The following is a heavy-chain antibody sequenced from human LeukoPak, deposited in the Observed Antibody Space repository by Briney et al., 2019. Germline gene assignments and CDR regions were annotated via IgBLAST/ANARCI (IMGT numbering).Heavy chain of an antibody. CDR3: ARSDQLLLYYFDY. CDR2: IIPIFGTA. Sequence: SVKVSCKASGGTFSSYAISWVRQAPGQGLEWMGGIIPIFGTANYAQKFQGGVTITTDESTSTAYMELSSLRSEGTAVYYCARSDQLLLYYFDYWGQGTLVTVSS. V-gene: IGHV1-69*05. CDR1: GGTFSSYA. D-gene: IGHD2-2*01. J-gene: IGHJ4*02.